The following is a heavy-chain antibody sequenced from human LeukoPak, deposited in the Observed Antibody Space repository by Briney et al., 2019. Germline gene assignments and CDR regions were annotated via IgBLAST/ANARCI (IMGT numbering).Heavy chain of an antibody. CDR2: ISGSGGST. CDR3: AKDDPTVAAAGMGFDY. V-gene: IGHV3-23*01. Sequence: GGSLRLSCAASGFTFSSYAMSWVRQAPGKGLEWVPAISGSGGSTYYADSVKGRFTISRDNSKNTLYLQMNSLRAEDTAVYYCAKDDPTVAAAGMGFDYWGQGTLVTVSS. J-gene: IGHJ4*02. D-gene: IGHD6-13*01. CDR1: GFTFSSYA.